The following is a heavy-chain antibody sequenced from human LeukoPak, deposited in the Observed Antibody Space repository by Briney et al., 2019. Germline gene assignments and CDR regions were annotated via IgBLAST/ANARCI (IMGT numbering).Heavy chain of an antibody. CDR2: IYYSGST. CDR3: ARWGSSGFDY. CDR1: GGSISGYF. V-gene: IGHV4-59*01. J-gene: IGHJ4*02. D-gene: IGHD3-22*01. Sequence: SETLSLTCTVSGGSISGYFWSWIRQPPGRGLQWIGYIYYSGSTNYNPSLKSRVTISVDTSNNQFSLKLSSVTAADTAVYYCARWGSSGFDYWGQGTLVTVSS.